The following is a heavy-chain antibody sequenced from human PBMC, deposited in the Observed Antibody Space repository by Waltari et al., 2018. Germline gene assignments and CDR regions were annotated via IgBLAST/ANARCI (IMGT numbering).Heavy chain of an antibody. CDR3: ARENSNYYYYYGMDV. Sequence: EVQLVESGGGLVQPGGSLRLSCAASGFTFSSYWMSWVRQAPGKGLEWVANIKQEGSEKYYVYSVQGRFTISRDNAKNSRYLQMNSLRAEDTAVYYCARENSNYYYYYGMDVWGQGTTVTVSS. D-gene: IGHD1-7*01. CDR1: GFTFSSYW. V-gene: IGHV3-7*01. J-gene: IGHJ6*02. CDR2: IKQEGSEK.